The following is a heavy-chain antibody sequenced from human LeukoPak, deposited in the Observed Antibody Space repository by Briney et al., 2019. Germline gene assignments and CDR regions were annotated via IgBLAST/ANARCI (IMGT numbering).Heavy chain of an antibody. J-gene: IGHJ4*02. D-gene: IGHD1-14*01. CDR2: IIPILGIA. CDR3: ARENDLEPQRPDY. V-gene: IGHV1-69*04. CDR1: GGTFSSYA. Sequence: PVKVSCKASGGTFSSYAISWVRQAPGQGLEWMGRIIPILGIANYAQKFQGRVTITADKSTSTAYMELSSLRSEDTAVSYCARENDLEPQRPDYWGQGTLVTVSS.